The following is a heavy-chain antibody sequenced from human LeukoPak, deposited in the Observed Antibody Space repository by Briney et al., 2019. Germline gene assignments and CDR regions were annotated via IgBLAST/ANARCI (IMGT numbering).Heavy chain of an antibody. J-gene: IGHJ3*02. CDR1: GFTFSSYS. CDR3: ARGEYYDSPGAFDI. D-gene: IGHD3-22*01. V-gene: IGHV3-48*02. Sequence: GRSLRLSCAASGFTFSSYSMNWVRQAPGKGREWVSYISSSSSTIYYADSVKGRFTISRDNAKNSLYLQMNSLRDEDTAVYYCARGEYYDSPGAFDIWGQGTMVTVSS. CDR2: ISSSSSTI.